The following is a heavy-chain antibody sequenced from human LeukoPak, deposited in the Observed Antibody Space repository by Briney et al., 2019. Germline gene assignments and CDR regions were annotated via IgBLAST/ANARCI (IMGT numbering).Heavy chain of an antibody. D-gene: IGHD5-24*01. V-gene: IGHV1-46*01. CDR1: GYTFSNYY. J-gene: IGHJ3*02. CDR2: INPTAGNT. Sequence: RRASVKVSCKASGYTFSNYYLHWVRQAPGQGLEWMGLINPTAGNTYYAQRFQGRVTMTRNTSTSTVYMELSSLRSEDTAVYYCARIRDGYNDAYDIWGQGTMVTVPS. CDR3: ARIRDGYNDAYDI.